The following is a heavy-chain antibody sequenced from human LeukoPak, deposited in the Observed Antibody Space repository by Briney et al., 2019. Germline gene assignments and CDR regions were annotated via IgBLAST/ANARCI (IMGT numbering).Heavy chain of an antibody. V-gene: IGHV3-33*01. Sequence: GRSLRLSCAASGFTFSSYGMHWVRQAPGKGLEWVAVIWYGGSNKYYADSVKGRFTISRDNSKNTLYLQMNSLRAEDTAVYYCARDTDYYDSSGYLRYYFDYWGQGTLVTVSS. CDR2: IWYGGSNK. CDR1: GFTFSSYG. CDR3: ARDTDYYDSSGYLRYYFDY. D-gene: IGHD3-22*01. J-gene: IGHJ4*02.